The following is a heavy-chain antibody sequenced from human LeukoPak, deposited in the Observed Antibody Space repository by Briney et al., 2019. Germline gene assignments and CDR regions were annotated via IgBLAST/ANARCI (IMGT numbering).Heavy chain of an antibody. Sequence: ASVKVSCKASGYTFTNYNITGVRQAPGQGLEWLGWISAYNGKTNYAQKFQGRVTMTTEKSTTTAYMELKSLRFDDTAVYYCARDDEEFGELSWFDPWGQGTLVTVSS. CDR1: GYTFTNYN. V-gene: IGHV1-18*01. CDR2: ISAYNGKT. D-gene: IGHD3-10*01. J-gene: IGHJ5*02. CDR3: ARDDEEFGELSWFDP.